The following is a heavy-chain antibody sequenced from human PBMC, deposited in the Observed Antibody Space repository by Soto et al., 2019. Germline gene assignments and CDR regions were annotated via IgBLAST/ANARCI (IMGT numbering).Heavy chain of an antibody. CDR2: IWDDGSVK. Sequence: QVQLVESGGGVVQPGRSLRLSCAASGFTFSGFGMHWVRQAPGKGLEWVAIIWDDGSVKYYADSVKGRFTISRDNSKNTLYLQMNSLRAEDTAVYHCAFGNLSYYFDFWGQGTPVTVSS. D-gene: IGHD3-16*01. J-gene: IGHJ4*02. CDR1: GFTFSGFG. V-gene: IGHV3-33*01. CDR3: AFGNLSYYFDF.